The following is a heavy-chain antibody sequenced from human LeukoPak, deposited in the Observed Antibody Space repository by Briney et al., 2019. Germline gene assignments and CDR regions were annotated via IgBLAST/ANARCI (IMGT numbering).Heavy chain of an antibody. Sequence: GSLRLSCAASGFTFSNYGMHWVRQAPGKGLEWVAVIWYDGSYKYYAESVKGRFTISRDNSKSTLYLQMNSLRAEDTDVYYCARSVYSYGNCDSWGQGTLVTVSS. CDR2: IWYDGSYK. CDR1: GFTFSNYG. D-gene: IGHD5-18*01. CDR3: ARSVYSYGNCDS. J-gene: IGHJ4*02. V-gene: IGHV3-33*01.